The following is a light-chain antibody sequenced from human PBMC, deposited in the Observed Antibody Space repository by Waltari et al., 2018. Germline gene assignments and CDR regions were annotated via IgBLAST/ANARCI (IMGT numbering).Light chain of an antibody. V-gene: IGLV1-44*01. CDR2: TNN. Sequence: QSVLTQAPSASGTPGQRVTISCLGSNSKTGSTYVNWYQQLPGTAPKLLIYTNNQRPSGVPDRFSGSKSGTSASLAISGLQSADEADFYCSAWDDSLNAWVFGGGTRLTVL. J-gene: IGLJ3*02. CDR1: NSKTGSTY. CDR3: SAWDDSLNAWV.